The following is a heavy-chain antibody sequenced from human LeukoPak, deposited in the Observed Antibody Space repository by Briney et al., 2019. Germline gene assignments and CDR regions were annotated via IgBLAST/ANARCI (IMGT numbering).Heavy chain of an antibody. CDR1: GFTFSSYS. J-gene: IGHJ4*02. V-gene: IGHV3-21*01. CDR2: ISSSSSYI. D-gene: IGHD3-22*01. CDR3: ARDDSSGYYYDY. Sequence: PGGSLRLSCAASGFTFSSYSMNWVRQAPGKGLEWVSSISSSSSYIYYADSVKGRFTISRDNAKNSLYLQMNSLRAEDTAVCYCARDDSSGYYYDYWGQGTLVTVSS.